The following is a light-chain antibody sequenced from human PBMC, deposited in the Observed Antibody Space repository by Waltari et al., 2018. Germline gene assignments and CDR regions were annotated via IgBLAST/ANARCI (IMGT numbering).Light chain of an antibody. V-gene: IGLV1-47*01. J-gene: IGLJ2*01. CDR3: ASWDARLTGVV. Sequence: QSVLTQPPSASGTPGQRVTISCSGSSSNIGSSYVYWYQQLPGTAPKLLIDRNDQRPSGIPDRCSSSKSGTSASLAIGGLRSEDEADYYCASWDARLTGVVFGGGTKLTVL. CDR1: SSNIGSSY. CDR2: RND.